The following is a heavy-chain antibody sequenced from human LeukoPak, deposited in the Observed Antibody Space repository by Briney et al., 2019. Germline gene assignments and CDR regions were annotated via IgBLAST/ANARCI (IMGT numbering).Heavy chain of an antibody. CDR2: ISGSGDNT. J-gene: IGHJ4*02. CDR3: AKGSYYDSSGSFYFDY. D-gene: IGHD3-22*01. CDR1: GFTFTSYS. Sequence: GGSLRLSCAASGFTFTSYSMNWVRQAPGKGLEWVSGISGSGDNTYYADSVKGRFTISRDNSKNTPYAQVNSLGTEDTAAYYCAKGSYYDSSGSFYFDYWGQGTLVTVSS. V-gene: IGHV3-23*01.